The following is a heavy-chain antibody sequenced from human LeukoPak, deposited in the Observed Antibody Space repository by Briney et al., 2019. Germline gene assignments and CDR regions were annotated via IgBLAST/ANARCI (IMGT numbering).Heavy chain of an antibody. V-gene: IGHV4-39*07. CDR1: GGSISSSSYY. CDR2: IYYSGST. Sequence: SETLSLTCTVSGGSISSSSYYWGWIRQPPGKGLEWIGSIYYSGSTYYNPSLKSRVTISVDTSKNQFSLKLSSVTAADTAVYYCARCGSGSYMNDAFDIWGQGTMVTVSS. CDR3: ARCGSGSYMNDAFDI. D-gene: IGHD3-10*01. J-gene: IGHJ3*02.